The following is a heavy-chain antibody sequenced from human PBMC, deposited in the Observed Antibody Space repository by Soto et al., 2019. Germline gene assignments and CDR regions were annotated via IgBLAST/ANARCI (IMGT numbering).Heavy chain of an antibody. CDR1: GGTFSSYA. J-gene: IGHJ3*02. Sequence: ASVKVSCKASGGTFSSYAISWVRQAPGQGLEWMGGIIPIFGTANYAQKFQGRVTITADESTSTAYMELSSLRSEDTAVYYCARDRKSYGAPDAFDIWGQGTMVT. CDR2: IIPIFGTA. CDR3: ARDRKSYGAPDAFDI. D-gene: IGHD1-26*01. V-gene: IGHV1-69*13.